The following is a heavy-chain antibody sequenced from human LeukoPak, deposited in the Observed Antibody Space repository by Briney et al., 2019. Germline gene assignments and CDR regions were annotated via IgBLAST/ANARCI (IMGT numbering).Heavy chain of an antibody. CDR2: IYPGDSDT. D-gene: IGHD3-9*01. CDR3: ARIEYFGWLSQFDY. CDR1: GYSFTSYW. Sequence: GESLKTSCKGSGYSFTSYWSGWVRQLPGKGLEWMGIIYPGDSDTRYSPSFQGQVTISADKSISTAYLQWSSLKASDTAMYYCARIEYFGWLSQFDYWGQGTLVTVSS. J-gene: IGHJ4*02. V-gene: IGHV5-51*01.